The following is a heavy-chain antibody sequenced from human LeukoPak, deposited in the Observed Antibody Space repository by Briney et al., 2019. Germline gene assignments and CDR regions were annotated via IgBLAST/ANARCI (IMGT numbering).Heavy chain of an antibody. CDR2: IYSGGST. J-gene: IGHJ4*02. V-gene: IGHV3-53*01. D-gene: IGHD1-20*01. CDR3: AILGYHYYFDY. Sequence: PGGSLRLSCAASGFTVSSNYMSWVRQAPGKGLEWVSVIYSGGSTYYADSVKGRFTISRDNSKNALYLQMNSLRAEDTAVYYCAILGYHYYFDYWGQGTLVTVSS. CDR1: GFTVSSNY.